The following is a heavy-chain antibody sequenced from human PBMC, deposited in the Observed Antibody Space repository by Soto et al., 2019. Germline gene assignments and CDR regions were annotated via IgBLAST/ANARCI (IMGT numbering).Heavy chain of an antibody. CDR1: GGCISSYY. CDR2: IYHGGST. D-gene: IGHD2-15*01. Sequence: SQTLSLTCSVCGGCISSYYWSWIRQPPGKGLEWIGYIYHGGSTNYNPSLKSRVTISVDKSKNQFSLKLGSVTAADTALYYCARQSDCSGGTCFSVNWFDPWGLGTLVTVSS. V-gene: IGHV4-59*01. J-gene: IGHJ5*02. CDR3: ARQSDCSGGTCFSVNWFDP.